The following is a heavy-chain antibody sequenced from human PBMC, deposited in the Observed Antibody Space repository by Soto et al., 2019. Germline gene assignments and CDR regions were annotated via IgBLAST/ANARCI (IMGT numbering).Heavy chain of an antibody. CDR1: GGSISSGGDY. CDR2: IYYSGGT. D-gene: IGHD3-10*01. J-gene: IGHJ5*02. Sequence: QVQLQESGPGLVKPSQTLSLTCTVSGGSISSGGDYWSWIRQHPGKGLEWIGYIYYSGGTYYNPSLKSRVTISVDPSKNQFSLKLSSVTAADTAVYYCARGNGVTMVRGVIYWFDPWGQGTLVTVSS. V-gene: IGHV4-31*03. CDR3: ARGNGVTMVRGVIYWFDP.